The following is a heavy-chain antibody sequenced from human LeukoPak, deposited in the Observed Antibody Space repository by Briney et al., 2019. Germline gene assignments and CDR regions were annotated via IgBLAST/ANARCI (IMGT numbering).Heavy chain of an antibody. D-gene: IGHD4-17*01. CDR3: ARDGDYAGGY. V-gene: IGHV4-39*07. Sequence: PSETLSLTCTVSGGSISSSSYYWGWIRQPPGKGLEWIGSIYYSGSTYYNPSLKSRVTISVDTSKNQYSLKLSSVTAADTAVYYCARDGDYAGGYWGQGTLVTVSS. J-gene: IGHJ4*02. CDR2: IYYSGST. CDR1: GGSISSSSYY.